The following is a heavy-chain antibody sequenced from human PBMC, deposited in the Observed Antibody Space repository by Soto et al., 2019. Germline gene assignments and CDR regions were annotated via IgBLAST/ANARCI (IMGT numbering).Heavy chain of an antibody. Sequence: GGSLRLSCAASGFTFSSYSMSWLRRAPGKGLEWVAAITGSGTTFYAGSVKGRFTISRDNSENTLNLQMYSLRAEDTAVYYCAKVLSGGLRTFDYWGQGTLVTVSS. J-gene: IGHJ4*02. CDR1: GFTFSSYS. CDR3: AKVLSGGLRTFDY. CDR2: ITGSGTT. D-gene: IGHD4-17*01. V-gene: IGHV3-23*01.